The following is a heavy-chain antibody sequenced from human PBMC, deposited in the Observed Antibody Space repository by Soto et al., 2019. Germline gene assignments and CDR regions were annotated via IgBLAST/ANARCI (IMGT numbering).Heavy chain of an antibody. CDR3: AKVRMGYYDSSGYFDY. J-gene: IGHJ4*02. Sequence: PGGSLRLSCAASGFTFSSYAMSWVRQAPGKGLEWVSAISGSGGSTYYADSVKGRFTISRDNSKNTLYLQMNSLRAEDTAVYYCAKVRMGYYDSSGYFDYWGQGTLVTVSS. V-gene: IGHV3-23*01. D-gene: IGHD3-22*01. CDR1: GFTFSSYA. CDR2: ISGSGGST.